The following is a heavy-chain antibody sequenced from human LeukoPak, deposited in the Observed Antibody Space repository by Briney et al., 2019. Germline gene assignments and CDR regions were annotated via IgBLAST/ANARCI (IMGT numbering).Heavy chain of an antibody. J-gene: IGHJ4*02. CDR2: ISWNSGSI. CDR1: GFTFDDYA. Sequence: PGGFLRLSCAASGFTFDDYAMHWVRQAPGKGLEWVSGISWNSGSIGYADSVKGRFTISRDNAKDSLYLQMNSLRAEDTALYYCAKTLYSSGWYSPLDYWGQGTLVTVSS. D-gene: IGHD6-19*01. V-gene: IGHV3-9*01. CDR3: AKTLYSSGWYSPLDY.